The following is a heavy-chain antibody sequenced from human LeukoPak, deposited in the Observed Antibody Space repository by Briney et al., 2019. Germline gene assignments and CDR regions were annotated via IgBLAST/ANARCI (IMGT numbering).Heavy chain of an antibody. J-gene: IGHJ4*02. CDR2: IYYSGST. CDR3: AGYSGYDYRFDY. D-gene: IGHD5-12*01. Sequence: SETLSLTCTVSGGSISSYYWSWIRQPPGKGLEWIGYIYYSGSTNYTPSLKSRVTISVDTSKNQFSLKLSSVTAADTAVYYCAGYSGYDYRFDYWGQGTLVTVSS. V-gene: IGHV4-59*01. CDR1: GGSISSYY.